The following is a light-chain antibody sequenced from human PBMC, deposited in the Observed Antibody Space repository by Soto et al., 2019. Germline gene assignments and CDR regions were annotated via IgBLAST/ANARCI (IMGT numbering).Light chain of an antibody. Sequence: QSALTQPASVSGSPGQSITISCTGTSSDIGNYNYVSWYQQHPGKAPQLMIYEVSNRPSGVSNRFSGSKSGNTASLTISGLQADDEAAYYCSSYRDSSTLFGGGTKLTVL. V-gene: IGLV2-14*01. CDR1: SSDIGNYNY. J-gene: IGLJ2*01. CDR3: SSYRDSSTL. CDR2: EVS.